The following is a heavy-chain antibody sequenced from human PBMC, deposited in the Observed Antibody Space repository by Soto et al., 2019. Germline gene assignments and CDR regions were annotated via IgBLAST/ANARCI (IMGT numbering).Heavy chain of an antibody. CDR2: ISHDGINK. CDR3: GRCTSTSCHLGSDY. V-gene: IGHV3-30-3*01. J-gene: IGHJ4*02. CDR1: GFTFSSYA. D-gene: IGHD2-2*01. Sequence: GGSLRLSCAASGFTFSSYAMNWVRQAPGKGLEWVALISHDGINKYHADSVRGRFTISRDSSTNTLYLQMNSLRAADTAVYYCGRCTSTSCHLGSDYWGQGTLVTVSS.